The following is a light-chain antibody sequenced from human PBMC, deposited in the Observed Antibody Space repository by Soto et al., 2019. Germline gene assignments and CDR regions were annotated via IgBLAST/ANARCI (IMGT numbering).Light chain of an antibody. V-gene: IGKV3-20*01. CDR2: GAS. CDR3: QQYHTSPLT. Sequence: EIVLTQSPATLSVSPGERATFSCRASQSVSSSYIAWYQQKRGQAPRRLIYGASIRATGIPDRFSGSRSGTDFTLTISRLEPEDFALYYCQQYHTSPLTFGQGTKVDIK. CDR1: QSVSSSY. J-gene: IGKJ1*01.